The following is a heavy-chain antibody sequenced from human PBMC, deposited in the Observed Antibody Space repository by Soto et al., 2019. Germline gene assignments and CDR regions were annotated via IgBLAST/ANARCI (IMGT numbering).Heavy chain of an antibody. CDR3: ARTNYVWGSYRPSRPDY. CDR1: GYTFTSYG. Sequence: QVQLVQSGAEVKKPGASVKVSCKASGYTFTSYGLSWVRQAPGQGLEWMGWISAYNGNTNYAQKLQGRVTMTTDTSPSTAYMELRSVKSDDTAVYYCARTNYVWGSYRPSRPDYWGQGTLVTVSS. D-gene: IGHD3-16*02. CDR2: ISAYNGNT. V-gene: IGHV1-18*04. J-gene: IGHJ4*02.